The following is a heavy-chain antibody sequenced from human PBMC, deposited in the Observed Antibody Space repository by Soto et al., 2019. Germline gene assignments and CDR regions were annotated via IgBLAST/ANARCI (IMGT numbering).Heavy chain of an antibody. CDR2: IYWDDTK. J-gene: IGHJ4*02. D-gene: IGHD4-17*01. CDR3: AHKGYGDYPLDY. Sequence: QITLKESGPTLVKPTQTLTLTCTFSGFSLSTSGVGVGWIRQPPGKALEWLAVIYWDDTKHYNPSLKSRLSITKDTTKNQWVLTMINMDPVDSTTDYCAHKGYGDYPLDYWGQGTLVTVSS. V-gene: IGHV2-5*02. CDR1: GFSLSTSGVG.